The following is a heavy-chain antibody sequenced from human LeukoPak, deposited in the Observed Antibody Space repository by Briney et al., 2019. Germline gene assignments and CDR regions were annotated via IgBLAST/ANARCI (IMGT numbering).Heavy chain of an antibody. CDR1: GFTFTNYG. CDR2: IWYDGSNK. V-gene: IGHV3-33*01. J-gene: IGHJ6*02. CDR3: ARERYCSSSSCYDRYGMDV. Sequence: GGSLRLSCEASGFTFTNYGMHWVRQAPGKGLEWVAVIWYDGSNKYYADSVKGRFTISRDNSKNTLYLQMNSLRAEDTAVYYCARERYCSSSSCYDRYGMDVWGQGTTVTVSS. D-gene: IGHD2-2*01.